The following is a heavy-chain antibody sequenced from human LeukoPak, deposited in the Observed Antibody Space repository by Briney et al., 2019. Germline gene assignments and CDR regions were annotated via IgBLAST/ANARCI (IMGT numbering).Heavy chain of an antibody. Sequence: ASVKVSCKASGYTFTSYGISWVRQAPGQGLEWMGWISAYNGNTNYAQKLQGRVTMTTDTSTSTAYMELRSLRSDDTAVYYCARDNKIDYVWGSYPRFDPWGQGTLVTVSS. CDR1: GYTFTSYG. D-gene: IGHD3-16*02. CDR2: ISAYNGNT. V-gene: IGHV1-18*04. CDR3: ARDNKIDYVWGSYPRFDP. J-gene: IGHJ5*02.